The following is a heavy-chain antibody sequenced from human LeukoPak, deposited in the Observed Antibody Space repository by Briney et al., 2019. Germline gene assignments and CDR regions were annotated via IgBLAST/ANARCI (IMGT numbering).Heavy chain of an antibody. V-gene: IGHV3-21*01. CDR2: ISSSSSYI. D-gene: IGHD6-13*01. Sequence: GGSLRLSCAASGFTFSSYGMNWVRQAPGKGLEWVSSISSSSSYIYYADSVKGRFTISRDNAKNSLYLQMNSLRAEDTAVYYCARDLSDVAAAGRSMDVWGKGTTVTVSS. J-gene: IGHJ6*03. CDR3: ARDLSDVAAAGRSMDV. CDR1: GFTFSSYG.